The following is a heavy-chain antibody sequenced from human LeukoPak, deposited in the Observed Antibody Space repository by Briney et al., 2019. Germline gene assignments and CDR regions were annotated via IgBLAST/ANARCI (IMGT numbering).Heavy chain of an antibody. CDR1: GFTSSSYW. J-gene: IGHJ4*02. D-gene: IGHD3-22*01. V-gene: IGHV3-74*01. Sequence: GGSLRLSCAASGFTSSSYWMHWVRQAPGKGLVWVSRINSDGSSTSYADSVKGRFTISRDNAKNTLYLQMNSLRAEDTAVYYCARDQDYYYDSSGYLYWGQGTLVTVSS. CDR2: INSDGSST. CDR3: ARDQDYYYDSSGYLY.